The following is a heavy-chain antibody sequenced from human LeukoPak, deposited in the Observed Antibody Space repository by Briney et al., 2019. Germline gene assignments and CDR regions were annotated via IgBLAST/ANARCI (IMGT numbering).Heavy chain of an antibody. CDR3: ASYPRYSSSPPFDY. CDR2: INPNTGDT. CDR1: GYIFTGQD. J-gene: IGHJ4*02. D-gene: IGHD6-19*01. V-gene: IGHV1-2*02. Sequence: GASVKVSCKASGYIFTGQDMHWVRQAPGQGLEWMGWINPNTGDTNYAQKFQGRVTMTRDTTISAAFMELSRLTSDDTAMYFCASYPRYSSSPPFDYWGQGTLVTVSS.